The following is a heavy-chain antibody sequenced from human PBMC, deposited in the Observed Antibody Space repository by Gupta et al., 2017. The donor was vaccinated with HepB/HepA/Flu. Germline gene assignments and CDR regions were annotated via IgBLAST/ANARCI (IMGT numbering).Heavy chain of an antibody. Sequence: EVQLLESGGGLLQPGGSLRLSCSASGFTFSNYVMSWVRQAPGKGLEWVASISGTTSSIYYADSVKGRFTISRDSSRNTLYLRLNSLTAGDTAVYYCATGGGWYGYFDYWGQGTLVPVSS. D-gene: IGHD6-19*01. CDR2: ISGTTSSI. J-gene: IGHJ4*02. CDR1: GFTFSNYV. CDR3: ATGGGWYGYFDY. V-gene: IGHV3-23*01.